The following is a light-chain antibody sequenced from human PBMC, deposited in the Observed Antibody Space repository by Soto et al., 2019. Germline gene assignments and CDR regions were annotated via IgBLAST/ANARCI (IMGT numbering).Light chain of an antibody. CDR2: GAS. J-gene: IGKJ4*01. V-gene: IGKV3-15*01. Sequence: EIVMTQSPATLSVSPGARATLSCRASQNVGTKLAWYQQKPGQAPRLLIYGASTRATDIPARFSGSGSGTEFTLTISSLQSEDFAVYYCQQYDTWPPLTFGGGTKVEIK. CDR1: QNVGTK. CDR3: QQYDTWPPLT.